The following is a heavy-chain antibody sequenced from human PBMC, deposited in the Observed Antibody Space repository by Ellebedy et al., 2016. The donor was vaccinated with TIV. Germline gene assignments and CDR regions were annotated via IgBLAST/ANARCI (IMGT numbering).Heavy chain of an antibody. CDR1: GFTFENHA. CDR2: ITGGSTAT. Sequence: GESLKISXAASGFTFENHAMTWVRQAPGKGLEWVSSITGGSTATHNADSVKGRFTISRDNSKNTVYLQMNNLTVEDTAVYYCAKSGYCSGGRCYVGPSDYWGQGTLVNVSS. D-gene: IGHD2-15*01. CDR3: AKSGYCSGGRCYVGPSDY. J-gene: IGHJ4*02. V-gene: IGHV3-23*01.